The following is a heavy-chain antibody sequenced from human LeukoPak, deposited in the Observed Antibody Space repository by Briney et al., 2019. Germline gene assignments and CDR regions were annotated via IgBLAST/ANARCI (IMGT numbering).Heavy chain of an antibody. J-gene: IGHJ6*03. CDR1: GYSISSGYY. CDR3: ARDSLGYYYYYMDV. CDR2: IYHSGST. Sequence: SETLSLTCTVSGYSISSGYYWGWIRQPPGKGLEWIGSIYHSGSTYYNPSLKSRVTISVDTSKNQFSLKLSSVTAADTAVYYCARDSLGYYYYYMDVWGKRTTVTVSS. V-gene: IGHV4-38-2*02.